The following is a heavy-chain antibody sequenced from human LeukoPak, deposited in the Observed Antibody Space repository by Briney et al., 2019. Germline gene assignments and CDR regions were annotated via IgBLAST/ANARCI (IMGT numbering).Heavy chain of an antibody. CDR2: IRYDGSNK. CDR1: GFTFSSYG. J-gene: IGHJ4*02. Sequence: GGSLRLSCAASGFTFSSYGTHWVRQAPGKGLEWVAFIRYDGSNKYYADSVKGRFTISRDNPKNTLYLQMNSLRAEDTAVYYCAKRSAESSGYFDYWGQGTLVTVSS. D-gene: IGHD6-19*01. V-gene: IGHV3-30*02. CDR3: AKRSAESSGYFDY.